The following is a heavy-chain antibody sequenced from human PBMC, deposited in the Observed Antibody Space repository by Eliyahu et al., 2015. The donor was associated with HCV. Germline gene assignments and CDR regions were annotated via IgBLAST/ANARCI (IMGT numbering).Heavy chain of an antibody. D-gene: IGHD3-22*01. CDR1: GXVFXXYX. CDR3: ARDGEEGPYDTSGYFDY. J-gene: IGHJ4*02. V-gene: IGHV3-49*03. CDR2: IRKKVFGATT. Sequence: EVHLVESGGGLVQPGRSLXLSCTXSGXVFXXYXMNWFRQAPGKGLEWVGFIRKKVFGATTEYAASVKGRFTISRDDSKSIAYLQVNSLKSEDTAVYYCARDGEEGPYDTSGYFDYWGQGALVTVSS.